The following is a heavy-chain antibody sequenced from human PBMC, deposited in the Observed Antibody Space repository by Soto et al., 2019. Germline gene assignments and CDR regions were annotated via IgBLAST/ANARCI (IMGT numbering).Heavy chain of an antibody. D-gene: IGHD4-17*01. J-gene: IGHJ5*02. CDR3: AGSKVTTYWFDR. Sequence: HVQLQQTGPGLVKPSQTLSLTCAISADSVSSNSAAWNWIRQSPSRGLEWLGRTYYRSNWYHEYAVSIKSRITVNPDASKNQFSLQLSSVTPEDTAVYYCAGSKVTTYWFDRWGQGTLVTVSS. V-gene: IGHV6-1*01. CDR1: ADSVSSNSAA. CDR2: TYYRSNWYH.